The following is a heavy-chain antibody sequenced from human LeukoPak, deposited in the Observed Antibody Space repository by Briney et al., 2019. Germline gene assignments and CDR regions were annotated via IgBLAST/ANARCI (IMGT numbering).Heavy chain of an antibody. CDR3: AKDRLNLIAVAGTPGGYYYYGMDV. CDR1: GFTFSSYG. CDR2: ISYDGSNK. J-gene: IGHJ6*02. V-gene: IGHV3-30*18. Sequence: GGSLRLSCAASGFTFSSYGMQWVRQAPGKGLEWVAVISYDGSNKYYADSVKGRFTISRDNSKNTLYLQVNSLRAEDTAVYYCAKDRLNLIAVAGTPGGYYYYGMDVWGQGTTVTVSS. D-gene: IGHD6-19*01.